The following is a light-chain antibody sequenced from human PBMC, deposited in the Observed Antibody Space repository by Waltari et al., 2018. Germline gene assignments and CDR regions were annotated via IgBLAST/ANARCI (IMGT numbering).Light chain of an antibody. Sequence: SYVLTQPPSVSVAPGKTARITCGGNNIGSKSVHWYQQKPGQAPVLVIYEDSERPSGIPERFSGSNSGNTATLTISRVEAGDEADDYCQVWDSSSDPKVVFGGGTKLTVL. CDR2: EDS. V-gene: IGLV3-21*04. CDR1: NIGSKS. J-gene: IGLJ2*01. CDR3: QVWDSSSDPKVV.